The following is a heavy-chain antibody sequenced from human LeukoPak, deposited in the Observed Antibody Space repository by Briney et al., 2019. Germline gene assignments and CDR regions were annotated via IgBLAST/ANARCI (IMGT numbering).Heavy chain of an antibody. J-gene: IGHJ4*02. CDR3: VRDGDTSIRGLNFDF. V-gene: IGHV3-30*09. CDR2: MSFDGNSK. Sequence: PGRSLRLSCTTSGFSFSSHAIHWVRQAPGKGLEWVAVMSFDGNSKYYADSVKGRFAISRDNSKSTLYLQMNSLISEDTAVYYCVRDGDTSIRGLNFDFWGQGTLVTVSS. D-gene: IGHD3-10*01. CDR1: GFSFSSHA.